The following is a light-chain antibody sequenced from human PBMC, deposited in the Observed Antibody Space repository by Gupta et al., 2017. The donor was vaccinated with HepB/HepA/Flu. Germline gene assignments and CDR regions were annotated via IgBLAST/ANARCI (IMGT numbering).Light chain of an antibody. J-gene: IGKJ1*01. CDR1: QSISSY. CDR2: AAS. Sequence: VGDRVTITCRASQSISSYLNWYQQKPGKAPKLLIYAASSLQSGVPSRFSGSGSGTDITLTISSLQPEDFATYYCQQSYSTPWTFGQGTKVEIK. CDR3: QQSYSTPWT. V-gene: IGKV1-39*01.